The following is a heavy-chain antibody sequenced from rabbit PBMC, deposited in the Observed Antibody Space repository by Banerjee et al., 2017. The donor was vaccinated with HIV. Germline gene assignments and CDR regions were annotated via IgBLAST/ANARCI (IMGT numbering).Heavy chain of an antibody. Sequence: QLVESGGGLVKPGASLTLTCKASGFSFSSGLPMCWVRQAPGKGLEWIASVDTGDGTTYYASWVNGRFTISRSTSLNTVTLQMTSLTAADTATYFCARDPSYDEYGDSLYYFDLWGPGTLVTVS. V-gene: IGHV1S47*01. D-gene: IGHD2-1*01. CDR2: VDTGDGTT. CDR1: GFSFSSGLP. CDR3: ARDPSYDEYGDSLYYFDL. J-gene: IGHJ4*01.